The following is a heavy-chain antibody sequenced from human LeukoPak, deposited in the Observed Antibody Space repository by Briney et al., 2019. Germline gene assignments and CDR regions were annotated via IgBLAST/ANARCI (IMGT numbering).Heavy chain of an antibody. Sequence: GGSLRLSCAASGFTVSSNYMSWVRQAPGKGLEWVSAISGSGDSTYYADSVKGRFTISRDSSKNTVFLQMNSLRAEDTAVYYCGKALGSICGGDCYSRLIDYWGQGTLVTVSS. D-gene: IGHD2-21*02. V-gene: IGHV3-23*01. CDR1: GFTVSSNY. J-gene: IGHJ4*02. CDR2: ISGSGDST. CDR3: GKALGSICGGDCYSRLIDY.